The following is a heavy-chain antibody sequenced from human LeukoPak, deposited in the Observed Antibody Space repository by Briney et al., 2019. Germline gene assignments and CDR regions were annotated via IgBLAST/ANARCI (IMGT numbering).Heavy chain of an antibody. D-gene: IGHD3-3*01. Sequence: GGSLRLPCAASGFTFNSVAMHWVRQAPGKGLEWVAVMSYDGSISNYADSVKGRFTISRDNSKNTLYLQMNSLRAEDTAVYYCAKNYDFWNGPYYFDYWGQGTLVTVSS. J-gene: IGHJ4*02. V-gene: IGHV3-30*18. CDR1: GFTFNSVA. CDR2: MSYDGSIS. CDR3: AKNYDFWNGPYYFDY.